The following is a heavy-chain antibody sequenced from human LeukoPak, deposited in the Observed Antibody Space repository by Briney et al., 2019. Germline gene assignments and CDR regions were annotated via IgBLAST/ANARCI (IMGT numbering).Heavy chain of an antibody. D-gene: IGHD6-13*01. V-gene: IGHV1-18*01. CDR1: GYTFTSYG. J-gene: IGHJ4*02. CDR3: ARDSNNKYQLPSAAAGKEDYFDY. Sequence: ASVKVSCKASGYTFTSYGISWVRQAPGQGLEWMGWISAYNGNTNYAQKLQGRVTMTTDTSTSTAYMELRSLGSDDTAVYYCARDSNNKYQLPSAAAGKEDYFDYWGQGTLVTVSS. CDR2: ISAYNGNT.